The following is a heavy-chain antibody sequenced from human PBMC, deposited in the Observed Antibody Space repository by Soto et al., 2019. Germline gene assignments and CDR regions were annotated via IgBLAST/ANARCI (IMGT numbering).Heavy chain of an antibody. V-gene: IGHV3-48*03. CDR3: ARGRRDYSGDTCYSQYFDY. CDR1: GFTFSNYE. J-gene: IGHJ4*02. CDR2: ISSSGSTM. Sequence: EVQLVEAGGGLVQPGGALRLSCAASGFTFSNYEMNCVRQAPGKGLEWVSYISSSGSTMYYADSVKGRFTISRDNAKNSLYLQINTLRAEDTAVYYCARGRRDYSGDTCYSQYFDYLGQGTLVTVSS. D-gene: IGHD2-15*01.